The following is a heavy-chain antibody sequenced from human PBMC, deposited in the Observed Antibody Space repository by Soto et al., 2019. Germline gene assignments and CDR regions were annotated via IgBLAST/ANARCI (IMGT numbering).Heavy chain of an antibody. Sequence: ASVKVSCKASGGTFSSYAISWVRQAPGQGLEWMGGIIPIFGTANYAQKFQGRVTITADESTSTAYMELSSLRSEDTAVYYCARVLSVVTPPRYGMDAWGQGTTVTVSS. D-gene: IGHD2-15*01. CDR1: GGTFSSYA. CDR2: IIPIFGTA. V-gene: IGHV1-69*13. CDR3: ARVLSVVTPPRYGMDA. J-gene: IGHJ6*02.